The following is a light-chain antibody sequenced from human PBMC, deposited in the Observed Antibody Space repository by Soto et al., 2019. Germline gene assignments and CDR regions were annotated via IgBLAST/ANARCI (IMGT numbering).Light chain of an antibody. V-gene: IGLV2-14*01. Sequence: QSVLTQPASVSGSPGQSITISCTGTSSDVGGYNYVSWYQQHPGKAPKLMIYEVSHRPSGVSNRFSGPKSGNTASLTISGLQAEDEADYYCSSYTSSSNYVCGTGSKVTV. CDR3: SSYTSSSNYV. CDR2: EVS. J-gene: IGLJ1*01. CDR1: SSDVGGYNY.